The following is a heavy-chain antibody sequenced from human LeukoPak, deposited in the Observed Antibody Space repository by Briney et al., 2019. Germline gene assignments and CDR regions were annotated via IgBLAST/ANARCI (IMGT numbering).Heavy chain of an antibody. CDR1: GGSFSGYY. V-gene: IGHV4-34*01. CDR2: INHSGST. Sequence: PSETLSLTCAVYGGSFSGYYWSWIRQPPGEGLEWIGEINHSGSTNYNPSLKSRVTISVDTSKNQFSLKLSSVTPADTAVYYCARGSSGWYNYWGQGTLVTVSS. J-gene: IGHJ4*02. D-gene: IGHD6-19*01. CDR3: ARGSSGWYNY.